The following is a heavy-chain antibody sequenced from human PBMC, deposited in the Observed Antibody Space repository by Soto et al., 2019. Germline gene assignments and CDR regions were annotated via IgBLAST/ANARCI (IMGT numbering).Heavy chain of an antibody. CDR1: GGTFSSYA. Sequence: QVQLVQSGAEVKKPGSSVKVSCKASGGTFSSYAISWVRQAPGQGLEWMGGIIPIFGTADYAQKFQGRVTITADESTTTVYLELSSLRSEDTAVYYCASHSDSSAYYYRGLDYWGQGTLVTVSA. D-gene: IGHD3-22*01. CDR3: ASHSDSSAYYYRGLDY. V-gene: IGHV1-69*12. J-gene: IGHJ4*02. CDR2: IIPIFGTA.